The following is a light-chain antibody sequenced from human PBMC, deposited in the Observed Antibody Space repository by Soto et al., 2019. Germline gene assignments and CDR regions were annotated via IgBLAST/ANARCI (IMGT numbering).Light chain of an antibody. CDR2: DVS. V-gene: IGLV2-14*03. Sequence: QSALTQPASVSGSPGQSITISCSATTSDFDYGYVSWYQHHPGKAPKLMIYDVSSRPSGVSNRFSGSKSGNTASLTISGLQAEDEADYYCFSYTSSFTQVFGGGTKLTVL. CDR1: TSDFDYGY. CDR3: FSYTSSFTQV. J-gene: IGLJ2*01.